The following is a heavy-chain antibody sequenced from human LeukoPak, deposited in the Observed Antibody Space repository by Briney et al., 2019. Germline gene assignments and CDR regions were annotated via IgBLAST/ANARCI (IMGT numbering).Heavy chain of an antibody. J-gene: IGHJ1*01. CDR1: GGSISGYS. D-gene: IGHD1-14*01. CDR3: ARGHIRIST. CDR2: FHNSRTT. V-gene: IGHV4-59*01. Sequence: KPSETLPLPRTVSGGSISGYSWTWIRQPPGQGLEWIGYFHNSRTTSYNPSLPGQVIISVDTAMDQISLKLNSVTAADTAVYYCARGHIRISTWGESTPVTVSS.